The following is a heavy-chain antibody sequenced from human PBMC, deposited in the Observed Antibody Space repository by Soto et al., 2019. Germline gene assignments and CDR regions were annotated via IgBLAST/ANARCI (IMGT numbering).Heavy chain of an antibody. D-gene: IGHD3-3*01. CDR2: IRGSGGNT. V-gene: IGHV3-23*01. Sequence: PGGSLRLSCAASGFTFSSYWMSWVRQAPGKGLEWVSNIRGSGGNTYYVDSVKGRFTISRDNAKNSLYLQMNSLRADDTAVYYCTRRFSDYWGQGTLVTVSS. CDR3: TRRFSDY. CDR1: GFTFSSYW. J-gene: IGHJ4*02.